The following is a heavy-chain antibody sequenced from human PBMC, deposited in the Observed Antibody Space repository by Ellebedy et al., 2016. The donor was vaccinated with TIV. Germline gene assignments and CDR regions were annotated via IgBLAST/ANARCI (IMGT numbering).Heavy chain of an antibody. D-gene: IGHD5-12*01. V-gene: IGHV1-46*01. CDR1: GYTFTSYY. J-gene: IGHJ6*02. CDR3: ARPADRGFDYYYYGMDV. CDR2: INPSGGST. Sequence: ASVKVSCKASGYTFTSYYMHWVRQAPGQGLEWMGIINPSGGSTSYAQKFQGRVTMTRDTSTSTVYMELSSLRSEDTAVYYCARPADRGFDYYYYGMDVWGQGTTVTVSS.